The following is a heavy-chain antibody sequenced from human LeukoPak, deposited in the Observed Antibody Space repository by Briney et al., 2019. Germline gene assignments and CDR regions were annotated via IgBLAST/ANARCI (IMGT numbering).Heavy chain of an antibody. D-gene: IGHD3-3*01. CDR1: GGSFSGYY. V-gene: IGHV3-7*01. Sequence: ETLSLTCAVYGGSFSGYYWSWIRQPTGKGLEWVANIKQDGSEKYYVDSVKGRFTISRDNAKNSLYLQMNSLRAEDTAVYYCARRSRKGDFWSGYGWGQGTMVTVSS. CDR3: ARRSRKGDFWSGYG. CDR2: IKQDGSEK. J-gene: IGHJ3*01.